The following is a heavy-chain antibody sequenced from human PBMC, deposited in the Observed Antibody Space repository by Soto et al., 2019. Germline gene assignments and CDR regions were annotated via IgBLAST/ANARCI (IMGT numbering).Heavy chain of an antibody. J-gene: IGHJ6*02. Sequence: QVQLVQSGAEVKNPGASVKVSCKASGYSFTRSGIGWARQAPGQGLEWMAWINAHNGNPNYAQHLQSRPTQTTDTSTTTAFMELRSLRSNDSYIYYWAMVYVYVTPGPQDVGGQGTTFTVSS. V-gene: IGHV1-18*01. CDR2: INAHNGNP. CDR1: GYSFTRSG. CDR3: AMVYVYVTPGPQDV. D-gene: IGHD3-16*01.